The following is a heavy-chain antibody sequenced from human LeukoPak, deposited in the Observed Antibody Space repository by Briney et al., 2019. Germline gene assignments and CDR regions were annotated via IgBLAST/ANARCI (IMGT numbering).Heavy chain of an antibody. D-gene: IGHD4-23*01. CDR1: GYTFTSNY. Sequence: VASVKVSCKASGYTFTSNYIHWVRQAPGQGLEWMGMIYPRDGSTSYAQKFQGRVTVTRDTSTSTVYMELSGLRSEDTAVYYCARGYGGNSFYFDYWGQGTLVTVSS. CDR3: ARGYGGNSFYFDY. CDR2: IYPRDGST. J-gene: IGHJ4*02. V-gene: IGHV1-46*01.